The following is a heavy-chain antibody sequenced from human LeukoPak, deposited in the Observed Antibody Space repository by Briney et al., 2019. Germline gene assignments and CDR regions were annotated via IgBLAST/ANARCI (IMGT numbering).Heavy chain of an antibody. J-gene: IGHJ4*02. D-gene: IGHD5-18*01. Sequence: GGSLRLSCAASGFTFSSYSMNWVRQAPGKGLEWVSAISGSGTYTYYADSVKGRFTISRDNSRSTLHLQMNSLRAEDTAVYYCAKDSSSCGFSAACNFDYWGQGTLVAVSS. CDR1: GFTFSSYS. CDR3: AKDSSSCGFSAACNFDY. V-gene: IGHV3-23*01. CDR2: ISGSGTYT.